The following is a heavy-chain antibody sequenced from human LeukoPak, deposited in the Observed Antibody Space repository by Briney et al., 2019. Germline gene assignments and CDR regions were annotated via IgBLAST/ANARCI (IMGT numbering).Heavy chain of an antibody. CDR3: AKELSGSCCHDAFDI. V-gene: IGHV3-9*03. D-gene: IGHD1-26*01. J-gene: IGHJ3*02. Sequence: GGSLRLSCAASGFTFDDYAMHWVRQAPGKGLEWVSGISWNSGSIGYADSVKGRFTISRDNAKNSLYLQMNSLRAEDMALYYCAKELSGSCCHDAFDIWGQGTMVTVSS. CDR1: GFTFDDYA. CDR2: ISWNSGSI.